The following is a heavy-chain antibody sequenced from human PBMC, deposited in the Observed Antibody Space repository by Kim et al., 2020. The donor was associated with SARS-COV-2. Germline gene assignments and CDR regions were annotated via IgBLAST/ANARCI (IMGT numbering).Heavy chain of an antibody. V-gene: IGHV4-31*03. Sequence: SETLSLTCSVSGGSIYSSDYYWTWIRQRPGKGLEWIGYIHYTGSTYSNPSLKSRLTISVDSSENHFSLQLWSVTAADTAVYYCARGSHDGGSRGLTTDRLIRGVGYLDSWGQGALVTVSS. CDR2: IHYTGST. D-gene: IGHD3-10*01. CDR3: ARGSHDGGSRGLTTDRLIRGVGYLDS. J-gene: IGHJ4*02. CDR1: GGSIYSSDYY.